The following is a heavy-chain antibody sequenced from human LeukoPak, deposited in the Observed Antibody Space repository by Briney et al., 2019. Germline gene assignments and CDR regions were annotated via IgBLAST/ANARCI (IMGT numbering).Heavy chain of an antibody. Sequence: SETLSLTCAVYGGSFSGYFWGWVRPPPGKGPGGNGEINHSGSTNYNPSLKSRVTISVDTSKNQFSLKLSSVTAADTAVYYCAREPSHILTGYRWGQGTLVTISS. CDR2: INHSGST. V-gene: IGHV4-34*01. CDR3: AREPSHILTGYR. CDR1: GGSFSGYF. D-gene: IGHD3-9*01. J-gene: IGHJ4*02.